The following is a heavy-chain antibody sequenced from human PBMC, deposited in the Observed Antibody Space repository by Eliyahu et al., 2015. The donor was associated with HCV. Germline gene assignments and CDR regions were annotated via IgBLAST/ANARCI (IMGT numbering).Heavy chain of an antibody. J-gene: IGHJ4*02. Sequence: QVRLVESGGGLVRPGGSLXVSCAASGFIFRDSYMAWIRQPPGKGLEWVTMISSSGEITYYIDSVKGRFSISRDNSRKSLSLQMNSLRVDDTAIYYCVKTRWGTSGFDYYFDHWGQGILVTVSS. CDR3: VKTRWGTSGFDYYFDH. CDR2: ISSSGEIT. V-gene: IGHV3-11*01. D-gene: IGHD5-12*01. CDR1: GFIFRDSY.